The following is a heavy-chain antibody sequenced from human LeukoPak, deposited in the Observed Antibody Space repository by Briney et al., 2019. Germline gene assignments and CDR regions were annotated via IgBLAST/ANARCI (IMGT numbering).Heavy chain of an antibody. D-gene: IGHD2-2*01. CDR1: GYTFTVNY. CDR2: MNPNSGVT. V-gene: IGHV1-2*02. Sequence: ASVKVSCKPSGYTFTVNYLHWVRQAPGQGLEWVGWMNPNSGVTGYAQNFQGRVTMTRDTSISTAYVELSSLTSDDTAVYYCTRGAGTSWFDYWGQGSLVTVSS. CDR3: TRGAGTSWFDY. J-gene: IGHJ4*02.